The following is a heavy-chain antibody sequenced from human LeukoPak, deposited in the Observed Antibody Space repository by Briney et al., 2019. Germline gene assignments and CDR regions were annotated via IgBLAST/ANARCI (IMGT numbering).Heavy chain of an antibody. CDR2: IYHTGST. V-gene: IGHV4-59*04. CDR3: ARPIRSRDNNWFDP. Sequence: SETLSLTCTVSGGSISNSYWSWIRQPAGKGLEWIANIYHTGSTYYNPSLKSRVTISVDTSANQFSLKLNSVTAADTAVYYCARPIRSRDNNWFDPWGQGTLVIVSS. CDR1: GGSISNSY. J-gene: IGHJ5*02. D-gene: IGHD3-10*01.